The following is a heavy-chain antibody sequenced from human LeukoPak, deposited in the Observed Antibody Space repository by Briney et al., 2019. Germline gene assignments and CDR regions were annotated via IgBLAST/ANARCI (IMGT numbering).Heavy chain of an antibody. Sequence: SETLSLTCIVSSGSISGSTYYWGWVRQPPGKGLEWIGSIYYSGSAYYKPSLKSRVTISVDTSKNQFSLRLSSVTAADTAVYYCATPINGWHSFDYWGQGALVTVSS. J-gene: IGHJ4*02. D-gene: IGHD6-19*01. V-gene: IGHV4-39*01. CDR1: SGSISGSTYY. CDR2: IYYSGSA. CDR3: ATPINGWHSFDY.